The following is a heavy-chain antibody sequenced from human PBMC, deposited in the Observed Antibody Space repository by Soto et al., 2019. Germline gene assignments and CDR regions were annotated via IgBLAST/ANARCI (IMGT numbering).Heavy chain of an antibody. CDR1: GDSISSGLFS. J-gene: IGHJ3*02. Sequence: QLQLQESGSGLVKPSQTLSLTCAVSGDSISSGLFSWSWIRQPPGKGLEWIGYIYHSGSTYYNPSLKSRVTVSVDRSKNQFSLKLSSVTAADTAIYYCARYIFVGAFDIWGQGTMVTVSS. V-gene: IGHV4-30-2*01. CDR3: ARYIFVGAFDI. D-gene: IGHD3-3*01. CDR2: IYHSGST.